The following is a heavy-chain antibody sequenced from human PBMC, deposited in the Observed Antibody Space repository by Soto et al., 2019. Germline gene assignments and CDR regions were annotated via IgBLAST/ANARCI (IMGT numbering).Heavy chain of an antibody. CDR3: ARDTVDTAMVTYYYGMDV. J-gene: IGHJ6*02. V-gene: IGHV3-21*01. D-gene: IGHD5-18*01. CDR1: GFTFSSYR. CDR2: ISSSSSYI. Sequence: PGGSMRLSCAASGFTFSSYRMNWVRQAPGKVLEWVSSISSSSSYIYYADSVKGRFTISRDNAKNSLYLQMNSLRAEDTAVYYCARDTVDTAMVTYYYGMDVWGQGTTVTVSS.